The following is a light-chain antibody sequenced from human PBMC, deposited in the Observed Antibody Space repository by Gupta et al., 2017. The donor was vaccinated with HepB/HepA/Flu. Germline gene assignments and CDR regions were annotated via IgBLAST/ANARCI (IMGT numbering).Light chain of an antibody. J-gene: IGLJ1*01. CDR2: TSN. CDR1: RSTIGSNY. Sequence: QSVLTQPPSASGTPGQSVTLSCSGSRSTIGSNYVYWFKQLPGTAPKLVAYTSNQRPSGVPGRISGSKSDTSASLAISGLRSEDEADYYCAAWDDSLSGYVFGTGTTVTVL. V-gene: IGLV1-47*01. CDR3: AAWDDSLSGYV.